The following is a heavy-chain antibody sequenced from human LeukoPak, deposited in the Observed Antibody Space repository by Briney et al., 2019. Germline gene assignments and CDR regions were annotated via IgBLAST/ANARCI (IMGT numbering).Heavy chain of an antibody. D-gene: IGHD6-6*01. V-gene: IGHV3-9*03. CDR2: ISWNSGSI. Sequence: SLRLSCAASGFTFDDYAMHWVRQAPGKGLEWVSGISWNSGSIGYADSVKGRFTISRDNAKNSLYLQMNSLRAEDMALYYCAKDFRSSFGCWGQGTLVTVSS. J-gene: IGHJ5*01. CDR3: AKDFRSSFGC. CDR1: GFTFDDYA.